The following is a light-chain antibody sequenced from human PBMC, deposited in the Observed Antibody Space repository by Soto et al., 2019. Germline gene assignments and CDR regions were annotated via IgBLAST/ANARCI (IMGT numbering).Light chain of an antibody. CDR2: TDN. CDR1: SSNIGINT. CDR3: AAWDDSLNGLYV. V-gene: IGLV1-44*01. J-gene: IGLJ1*01. Sequence: QSALTQPPSASGTPGQRVTISCSGSSSNIGINTVNWYQQVPGTAPKLLIYTDNQRPSGVPDRFSGSKSGTSASLAISGPQSEDEADYYCAAWDDSLNGLYVFGTGTKV.